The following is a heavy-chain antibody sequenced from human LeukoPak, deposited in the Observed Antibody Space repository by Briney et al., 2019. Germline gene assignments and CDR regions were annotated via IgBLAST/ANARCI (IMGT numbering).Heavy chain of an antibody. Sequence: SGGSLRLSCAASGFTVSSNYMSWVRQAPGKGLEWVSVIYSGGSTYYADSVEGRFTISRDNSKNTLYLLINSLRAEDTAVYYCAAHPTLGYCSGGSCYSFDYWGQGTLVAVSS. D-gene: IGHD2-15*01. J-gene: IGHJ4*02. CDR3: AAHPTLGYCSGGSCYSFDY. CDR1: GFTVSSNY. CDR2: IYSGGST. V-gene: IGHV3-66*01.